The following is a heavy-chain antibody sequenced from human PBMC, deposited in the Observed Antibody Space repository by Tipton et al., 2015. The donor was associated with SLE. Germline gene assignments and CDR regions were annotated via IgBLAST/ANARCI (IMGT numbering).Heavy chain of an antibody. Sequence: LRLSCTVSGGSISSYYWSWIRQPPGKGLEWIGYIYYSGSTNYNPSLKSRVTISLDTSKNQFSLKLSSVTAADTAVYYCARGELIGWFDPWGQGTLVTVSS. CDR1: GGSISSYY. D-gene: IGHD2-21*01. V-gene: IGHV4-59*01. CDR2: IYYSGST. J-gene: IGHJ5*02. CDR3: ARGELIGWFDP.